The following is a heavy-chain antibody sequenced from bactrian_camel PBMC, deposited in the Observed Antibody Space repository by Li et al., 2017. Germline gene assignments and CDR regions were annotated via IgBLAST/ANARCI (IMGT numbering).Heavy chain of an antibody. CDR3: AADQRSSACYSGTWSWHRMYTY. D-gene: IGHD1*01. Sequence: VQLVESGGGSAQAGGSLRLSCVVAEFSKNTKCMGWFRQAPGKDLKDREGVAAADLGGGRENYADSVKGRFTISQDNAKNTVYLQMHSLEPEDTATYYCAADQRSSACYSGTWSWHRMYTYWGQGTQVTVS. CDR1: EFSKNTKC. CDR2: ADLGGGRE. V-gene: IGHV3S40*01. J-gene: IGHJ4*01.